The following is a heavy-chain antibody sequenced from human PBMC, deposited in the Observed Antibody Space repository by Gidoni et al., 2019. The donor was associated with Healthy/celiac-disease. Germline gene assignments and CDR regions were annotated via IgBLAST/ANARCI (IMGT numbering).Heavy chain of an antibody. J-gene: IGHJ6*02. Sequence: QVPLVESGGGVVQPGRSLRLACAASGLTFSSTGMQQLRVAPGKGLEWVAVIWYDGSNKYYADSVKGRFTISRDNSKNTLYLQMNSLRAEDTAVYYCARAGGIQALELQPRYYYGMDVWGQGTTVTVSS. D-gene: IGHD1-7*01. CDR3: ARAGGIQALELQPRYYYGMDV. CDR2: IWYDGSNK. V-gene: IGHV3-33*01. CDR1: GLTFSSTG.